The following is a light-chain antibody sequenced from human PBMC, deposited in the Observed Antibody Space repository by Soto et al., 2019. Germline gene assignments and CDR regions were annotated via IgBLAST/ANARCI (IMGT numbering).Light chain of an antibody. V-gene: IGKV1-5*01. Sequence: GDRVTITCRASQSISTWLAWYQQKPGNAPKLLIYAASSLQSGVPSRFSGSGSGTQFTLTISSLQPDDFAIYYCQQYNTYSYTFGQGTKVDI. CDR3: QQYNTYSYT. CDR2: AAS. J-gene: IGKJ2*01. CDR1: QSISTW.